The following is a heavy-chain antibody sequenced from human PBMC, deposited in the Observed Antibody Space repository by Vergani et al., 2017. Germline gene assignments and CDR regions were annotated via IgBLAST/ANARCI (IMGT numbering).Heavy chain of an antibody. J-gene: IGHJ4*02. D-gene: IGHD4-17*01. CDR1: GFTFSSYS. Sequence: EVQLVESGGGLVKPGGSLRLSCAASGFTFSSYSMNWVRQAPGKGLEWVSSISSSSSYIYYADSVKGRFTISRDNAKNSLYLQMNSLRAEDTAVYYCARGGGYYGDPNFDYWGQGTLVTVSS. CDR2: ISSSSSYI. CDR3: ARGGGYYGDPNFDY. V-gene: IGHV3-21*01.